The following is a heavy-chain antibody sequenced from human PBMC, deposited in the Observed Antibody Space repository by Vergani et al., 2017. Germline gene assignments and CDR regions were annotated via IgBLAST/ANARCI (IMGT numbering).Heavy chain of an antibody. CDR3: ARGDYGILTGYRY. V-gene: IGHV1-46*03. Sequence: VQVVPSGAEVKKSGASVKVSCKTSGYTFSNYYMHWVRQAPGQGLEWMGIINPSGGHTNYAQKFQGRVTMTRDTSTSTVYIELSSLRSEDTAIYYCARGDYGILTGYRYWGQGTLGTGS. J-gene: IGHJ4*02. CDR2: INPSGGHT. D-gene: IGHD3-9*01. CDR1: GYTFSNYY.